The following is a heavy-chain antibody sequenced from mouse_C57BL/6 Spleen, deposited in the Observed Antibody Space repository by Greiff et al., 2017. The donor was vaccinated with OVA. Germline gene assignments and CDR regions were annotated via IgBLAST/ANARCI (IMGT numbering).Heavy chain of an antibody. D-gene: IGHD1-1*01. Sequence: EVKLMESGGGLVQPGGSLSLSCAASGFTFTDYYMSWVRQPPGKALEWLGFIRNKANGYTTEYSASVKGRFTISRDTSQSILYLQMNALRAEDSATYYCARYYYGSSPWYFDVWGTGTTVTVSS. V-gene: IGHV7-3*01. CDR3: ARYYYGSSPWYFDV. CDR2: IRNKANGYTT. CDR1: GFTFTDYY. J-gene: IGHJ1*03.